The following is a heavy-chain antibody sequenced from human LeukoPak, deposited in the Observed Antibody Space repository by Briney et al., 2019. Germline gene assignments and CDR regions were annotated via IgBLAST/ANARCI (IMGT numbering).Heavy chain of an antibody. V-gene: IGHV4-59*01. CDR1: GASISSYY. D-gene: IGHD1-26*01. CDR3: AKDWELGS. J-gene: IGHJ5*02. Sequence: SETLSLTCSVSGASISSYYLNWLRQPPGKGLEWIGNTYSSGSTNYNPSLKSRVTISLDTSKSQFSLMLSPVTAADTAVYCCAKDWELGSSGQGTLVTVSS. CDR2: TYSSGST.